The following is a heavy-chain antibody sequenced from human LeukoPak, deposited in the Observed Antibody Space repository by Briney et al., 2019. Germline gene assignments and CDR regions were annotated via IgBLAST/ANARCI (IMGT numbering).Heavy chain of an antibody. CDR2: ISSDSTYI. J-gene: IGHJ4*02. D-gene: IGHD1-20*01. CDR1: GFTFSTNS. Sequence: GGSLRLSCAASGFTFSTNSMNWFRQAPGKGLEWVSSISSDSTYIYYADSMKGRFTISRDNAKNSMYLQMNSLRAEDTAVYYCTRGSITGIGDYNWGQGTLVTVSS. CDR3: TRGSITGIGDYN. V-gene: IGHV3-21*01.